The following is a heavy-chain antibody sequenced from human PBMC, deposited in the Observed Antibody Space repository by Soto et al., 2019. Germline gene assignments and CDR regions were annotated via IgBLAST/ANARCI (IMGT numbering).Heavy chain of an antibody. CDR2: IYPGDSDT. J-gene: IGHJ4*02. V-gene: IGHV5-51*01. Sequence: GESLKISCKGSGYSFTSYWIGWVRQMPGKGLEWMGIIYPGDSDTRYSPSFQGQVTISADKSISTAYLQWSSLKASDTAMYYCARGDTVTTQEKSYCFDYWGQGTLVTVSS. D-gene: IGHD4-17*01. CDR1: GYSFTSYW. CDR3: ARGDTVTTQEKSYCFDY.